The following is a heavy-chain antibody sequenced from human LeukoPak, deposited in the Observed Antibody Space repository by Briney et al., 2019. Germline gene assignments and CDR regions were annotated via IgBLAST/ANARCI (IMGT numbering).Heavy chain of an antibody. CDR3: IRGGIQVSGIDAFDI. J-gene: IGHJ3*02. D-gene: IGHD5/OR15-5a*01. CDR2: IGIAGDT. V-gene: IGHV3-13*01. Sequence: GGTLRLSCAASGFTFSSYDMHWVRQAPGRGLEGVSAIGIAGDTYYPDSVKGRFTISRENAKNSMYLQMNSLKDGDTAVYYCIRGGIQVSGIDAFDIWGQGTMVTVSS. CDR1: GFTFSSYD.